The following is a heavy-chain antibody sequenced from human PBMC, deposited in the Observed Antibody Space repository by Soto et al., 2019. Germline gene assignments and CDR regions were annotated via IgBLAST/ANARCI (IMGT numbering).Heavy chain of an antibody. J-gene: IGHJ4*02. D-gene: IGHD2-2*01. Sequence: EVQLLESGGGLVQPGGSLRLSCAASGFTFSSYAMSWVRQAPGKGLEWVSAISGSGGSTYYADSVKGRFTISRDNSKNTLYLPMNSLRAEDTAVYYCAKDRGYCSSTSGYAALVLDFDYWGQGTLVTVSS. CDR1: GFTFSSYA. CDR3: AKDRGYCSSTSGYAALVLDFDY. CDR2: ISGSGGST. V-gene: IGHV3-23*01.